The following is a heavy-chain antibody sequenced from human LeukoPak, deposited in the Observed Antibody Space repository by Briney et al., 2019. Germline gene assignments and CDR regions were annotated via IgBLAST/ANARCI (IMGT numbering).Heavy chain of an antibody. CDR2: INHSGST. CDR3: ARLRCSSSTCYVRYMDV. J-gene: IGHJ6*04. CDR1: GGSFSGYY. Sequence: PSETLSLTCAVYGGSFSGYYWSWIRQPPGKGLEWIGEINHSGSTNHNPSLKSRVTISVDTSKNQFSLKLSSVTAADTAVYYCARLRCSSSTCYVRYMDVWGKGTTVTISS. V-gene: IGHV4-34*01. D-gene: IGHD2-2*01.